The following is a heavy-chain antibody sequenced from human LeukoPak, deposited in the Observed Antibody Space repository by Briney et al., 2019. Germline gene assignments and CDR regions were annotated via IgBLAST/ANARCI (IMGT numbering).Heavy chain of an antibody. V-gene: IGHV3-11*06. J-gene: IGHJ4*02. D-gene: IGHD5-24*01. CDR1: GFTLRDYY. Sequence: GGSLRLSCAASGFTLRDYYMTWIRQAPGKGLEWVSCISSSGTYINYADSVKGRFTISRDNAKNSLYLQINSLRAEDTAVYYCASGIRDGYSIFDYWGQGTLVTVSS. CDR2: ISSSGTYI. CDR3: ASGIRDGYSIFDY.